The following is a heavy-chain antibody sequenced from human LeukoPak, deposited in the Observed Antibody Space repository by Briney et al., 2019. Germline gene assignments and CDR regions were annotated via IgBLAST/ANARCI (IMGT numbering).Heavy chain of an antibody. CDR2: IKQDGSEK. CDR1: GFTFSSYW. CDR3: ARAVGSSSWYPSSFDP. Sequence: GGSLRLSCAASGFTFSSYWMSWVRQAPGKGLEWVANIKQDGSEKYYVDSVKGRFTISRDNAKNSLYLQTNSLRAEDTAVYYCARAVGSSSWYPSSFDPWGQGTLVTVSS. J-gene: IGHJ5*02. D-gene: IGHD6-13*01. V-gene: IGHV3-7*01.